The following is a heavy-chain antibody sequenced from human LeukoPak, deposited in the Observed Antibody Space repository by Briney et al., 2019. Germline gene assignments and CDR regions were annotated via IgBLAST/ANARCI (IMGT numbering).Heavy chain of an antibody. J-gene: IGHJ3*02. CDR1: GGSISSGGYS. CDR3: ARGNIVVVTAIVAFDI. CDR2: IYHSGST. V-gene: IGHV4-30-2*01. D-gene: IGHD2-21*02. Sequence: SETLSLTCAVSGGSISSGGYSWSWIRQPPGKGLEWIGYIYHSGSTYYNPSLKSRVTISVDTSKNQFSLKLSSVTAADTAVYYCARGNIVVVTAIVAFDIWGQGTMVTVSS.